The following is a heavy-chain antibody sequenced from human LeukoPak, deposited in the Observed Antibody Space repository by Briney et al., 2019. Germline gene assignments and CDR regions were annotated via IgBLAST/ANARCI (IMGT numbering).Heavy chain of an antibody. Sequence: PSETLSLTCAVYGGSFSGYYWSWIRQPPGKGLEWIGEINHSGSTNYNPSLKSRVTISVDRSKNQFSLKLSSVTAADTAVYYCARGPWNTAMVHLDYWGQGTLVTVSS. CDR3: ARGPWNTAMVHLDY. J-gene: IGHJ4*02. D-gene: IGHD5-18*01. CDR2: INHSGST. CDR1: GGSFSGYY. V-gene: IGHV4-34*01.